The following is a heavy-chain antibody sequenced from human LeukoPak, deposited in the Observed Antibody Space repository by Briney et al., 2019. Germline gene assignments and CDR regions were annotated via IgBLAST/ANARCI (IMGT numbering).Heavy chain of an antibody. V-gene: IGHV3-13*01. J-gene: IGHJ4*02. Sequence: PGGSLRLSCAASGFNFSKNDMHWVRQTTERGLEWVSAIGVGGDTYYADPVKGRFTISRENGKNSVYLQMNSLRAGDTALYFCAKAFDYNGLRGEGGSFDCWGQGALVTVSS. D-gene: IGHD4-11*01. CDR2: IGVGGDT. CDR1: GFNFSKND. CDR3: AKAFDYNGLRGEGGSFDC.